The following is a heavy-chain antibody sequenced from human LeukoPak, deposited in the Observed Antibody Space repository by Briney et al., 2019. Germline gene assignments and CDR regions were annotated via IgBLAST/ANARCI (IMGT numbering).Heavy chain of an antibody. J-gene: IGHJ4*02. V-gene: IGHV3-23*01. CDR3: AKDSPPSLIDYGDYSGCFDY. CDR1: GFTFSSYA. CDR2: ISGSGGST. Sequence: GGSLRLSCAASGFTFSSYAISWVRQAPGKGLEWVSAISGSGGSTYYADSVKGRFTISRDNSKNTLYLQMNSLRAEDTAVYYCAKDSPPSLIDYGDYSGCFDYWGQGTLVTVSS. D-gene: IGHD4-17*01.